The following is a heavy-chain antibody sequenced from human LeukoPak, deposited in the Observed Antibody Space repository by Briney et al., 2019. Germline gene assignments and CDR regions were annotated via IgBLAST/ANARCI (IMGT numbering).Heavy chain of an antibody. J-gene: IGHJ6*03. V-gene: IGHV4-59*01. CDR3: ARDRRTPGPTSDPNKLTGYYYYMDL. Sequence: PSETLSLTCTVSGGSISSYYWSWIRKPPGKELEWIGNIYYSGNTNYNPSLKSRVTISVDTSKNQFSLKLSSVTAADTAVYYCARDRRTPGPTSDPNKLTGYYYYMDLWGKGTTVTVSS. CDR1: GGSISSYY. D-gene: IGHD3-10*01. CDR2: IYYSGNT.